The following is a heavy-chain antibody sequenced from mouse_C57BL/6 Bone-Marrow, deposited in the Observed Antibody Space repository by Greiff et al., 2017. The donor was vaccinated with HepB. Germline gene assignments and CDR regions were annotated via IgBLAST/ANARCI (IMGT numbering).Heavy chain of an antibody. CDR2: FYPGSGNT. CDR1: GFTFTVYY. J-gene: IGHJ4*01. D-gene: IGHD1-1*01. CDR3: AAHYGSSSRYYAMDY. Sequence: VQLVESGAALVRPGASVKLSCKASGFTFTVYYINWVNQMPGQGLEWIARFYPGSGNTYYTEKFKGKATLTAEKSSSTTYMQLSSLTSEDSAVYFCAAHYGSSSRYYAMDYWGQGTSVTVSS. V-gene: IGHV1-76*01.